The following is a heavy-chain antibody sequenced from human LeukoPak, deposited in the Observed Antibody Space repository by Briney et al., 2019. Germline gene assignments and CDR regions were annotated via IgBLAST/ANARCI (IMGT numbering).Heavy chain of an antibody. CDR2: ISGSGGHT. D-gene: IGHD3-10*01. Sequence: GGSLRLSCAASGFTFSDYYMNWIRQAPGKGREGVTYISGSGGHTNYADSVKGRITISRDNAKSLLYLQMTRLGAEDTAVYYCARGGVVITDWFDPWGQGTLVTVSS. CDR3: ARGGVVITDWFDP. V-gene: IGHV3-11*05. J-gene: IGHJ5*02. CDR1: GFTFSDYY.